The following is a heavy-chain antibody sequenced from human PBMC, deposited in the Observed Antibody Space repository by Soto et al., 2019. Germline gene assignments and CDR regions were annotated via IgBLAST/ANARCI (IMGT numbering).Heavy chain of an antibody. D-gene: IGHD3-3*01. Sequence: GGSLRLSCAASGFTFSTYGMNWVRQAPGKGLEWVSGISGSGTNTNYADSVKGRFTISRDNSKNTLYLQMNALRAEDTAVYYCAKELPFFDFWNNYKSFAVLGFDSWGQGTPVTVSS. J-gene: IGHJ4*02. CDR1: GFTFSTYG. V-gene: IGHV3-23*01. CDR3: AKELPFFDFWNNYKSFAVLGFDS. CDR2: ISGSGTNT.